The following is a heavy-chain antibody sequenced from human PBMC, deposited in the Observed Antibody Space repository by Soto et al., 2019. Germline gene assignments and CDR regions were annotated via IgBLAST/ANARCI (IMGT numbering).Heavy chain of an antibody. J-gene: IGHJ4*02. CDR3: AKDSDSRDGYNCGY. CDR1: GFTFSSYG. Sequence: GGSLRLSCAASGFTFSSYGMHWVRQAPGKGLEWVAVISYDGSNKYYADSVKGRFTISRDNSKNTLYLQMNSLRAEDTAVYYCAKDSDSRDGYNCGYWGQGTLVTVSS. V-gene: IGHV3-30*18. D-gene: IGHD3-22*01. CDR2: ISYDGSNK.